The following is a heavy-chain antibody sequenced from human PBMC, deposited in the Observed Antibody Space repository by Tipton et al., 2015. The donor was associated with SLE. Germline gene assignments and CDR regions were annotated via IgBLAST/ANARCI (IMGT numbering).Heavy chain of an antibody. V-gene: IGHV3-23*01. CDR2: ISPTSVTR. D-gene: IGHD2-21*01. Sequence: GSLRLSCAASGFTFSDDAMSWVRQAPGKGLEWVSTISPTSVTRYYADSMKGRFTISRDNSQMTLFLQANSLRAEDTAVYYCARHLVVMITTYCFDPWGRGTLVTVSS. CDR3: ARHLVVMITTYCFDP. CDR1: GFTFSDDA. J-gene: IGHJ5*02.